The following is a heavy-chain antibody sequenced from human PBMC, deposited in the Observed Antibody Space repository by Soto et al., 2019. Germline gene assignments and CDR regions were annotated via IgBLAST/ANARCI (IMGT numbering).Heavy chain of an antibody. CDR1: GGSISSGGYS. D-gene: IGHD3-10*01. J-gene: IGHJ4*02. CDR3: ARAIGWFGELLGGYYFDY. V-gene: IGHV4-30-2*01. Sequence: QLQLQESGSGLVKPSQTLSLTCAVSGGSISSGGYSWSWIRQPPGKGLEWIGYIYHSGSTYYNPSLKRRVTISVDRSKNQCSLKRSSVTAADTAVYYCARAIGWFGELLGGYYFDYWGQGTLVTVSS. CDR2: IYHSGST.